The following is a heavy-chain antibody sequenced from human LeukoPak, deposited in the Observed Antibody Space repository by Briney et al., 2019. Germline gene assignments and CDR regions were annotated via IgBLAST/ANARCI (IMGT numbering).Heavy chain of an antibody. V-gene: IGHV3-48*01. Sequence: GGSLRLSCAASGFTFSSYSMNWVRQAPGKGLEWVSYISSSSSTIYYADSVKGRFTISRDNAKNSLYLQMNSLRAEDTAVYYCARGGYSSGWYDPTFSAFDIWGQGTMVTVSS. J-gene: IGHJ3*02. CDR3: ARGGYSSGWYDPTFSAFDI. D-gene: IGHD6-19*01. CDR2: ISSSSSTI. CDR1: GFTFSSYS.